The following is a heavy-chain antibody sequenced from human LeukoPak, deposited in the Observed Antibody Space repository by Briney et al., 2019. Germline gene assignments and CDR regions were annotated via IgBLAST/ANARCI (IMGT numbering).Heavy chain of an antibody. CDR3: AREFSGSNYYMDV. CDR1: GFTFSSYW. CDR2: IKQDGSEK. J-gene: IGHJ6*03. D-gene: IGHD3-10*01. V-gene: IGHV3-7*01. Sequence: GGSLRLSCAASGFTFSSYWMTWVRQAPGKGLEWVANIKQDGSEKYYVDSVKGRFTISRDNAKNSLYLQMNSLRAEDMAVYYCAREFSGSNYYMDVWGKGTTVTVSS.